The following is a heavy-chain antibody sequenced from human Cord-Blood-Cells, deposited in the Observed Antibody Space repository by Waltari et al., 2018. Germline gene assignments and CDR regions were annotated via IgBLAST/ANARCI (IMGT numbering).Heavy chain of an antibody. Sequence: QVQLVQSGAEVKKPGSSVKVSCKASGGTFSGYAISWVRQAPGQGLEWLGGIIPIFGTANYAQKCQGRVTITADESTSTAYMELSSLRSEDTAVYYCARGIYSYGYVGAFDIWGQGTMVTVSS. V-gene: IGHV1-69*01. CDR2: IIPIFGTA. CDR3: ARGIYSYGYVGAFDI. J-gene: IGHJ3*02. CDR1: GGTFSGYA. D-gene: IGHD5-18*01.